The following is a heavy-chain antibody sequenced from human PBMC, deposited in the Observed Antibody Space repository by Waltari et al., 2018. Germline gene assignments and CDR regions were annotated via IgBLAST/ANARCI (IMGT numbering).Heavy chain of an antibody. CDR1: GFTFSSYA. CDR2: IRVSGGTS. Sequence: EVQLLESGGGLVQPGGSLRLSCAASGFTFSSYAMSWVGQAPGKVLGVVSCIRVSGGTSSYADSVKGRCTISRDNSKNTLYLQMNSLRAEDTAIYYCAKRVAVPGSTYYFDYWGQGTLVTVSS. CDR3: AKRVAVPGSTYYFDY. D-gene: IGHD2-2*01. V-gene: IGHV3-23*01. J-gene: IGHJ4*02.